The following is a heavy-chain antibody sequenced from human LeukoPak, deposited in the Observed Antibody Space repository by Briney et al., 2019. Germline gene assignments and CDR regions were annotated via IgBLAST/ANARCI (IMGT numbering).Heavy chain of an antibody. J-gene: IGHJ4*02. Sequence: GASVKVSCKASGYTLTSYQMHWVRQAPGQGLEWMGIINPSGGSTSYAQKFQGRVTMTRDTSTSTVYMELSSLRSEDTAVYYCARDRARNGFDYWGQGTLVTVSS. CDR3: ARDRARNGFDY. CDR2: INPSGGST. D-gene: IGHD1-14*01. CDR1: GYTLTSYQ. V-gene: IGHV1-46*01.